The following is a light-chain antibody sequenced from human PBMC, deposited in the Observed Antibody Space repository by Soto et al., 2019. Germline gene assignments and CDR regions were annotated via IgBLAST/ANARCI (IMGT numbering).Light chain of an antibody. V-gene: IGLV2-14*03. Sequence: QSALTQPASVSGSPGQSINITCTGTSSDVGGYNYVSWYQHHPGKAPKLMIYDVSNRPSGVSNRFSGSKSGNTASLTISGLQAEDEADYYCSSYTSSSTLAYVFGTGTKVTVL. CDR3: SSYTSSSTLAYV. CDR2: DVS. CDR1: SSDVGGYNY. J-gene: IGLJ1*01.